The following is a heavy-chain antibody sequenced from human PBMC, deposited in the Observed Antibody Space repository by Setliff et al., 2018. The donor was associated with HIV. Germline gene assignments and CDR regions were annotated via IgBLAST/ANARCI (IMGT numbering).Heavy chain of an antibody. D-gene: IGHD3-16*01. CDR2: IDSSGTT. CDR1: GVSINTYY. Sequence: PSETLSLTCSVSGVSINTYYWSWIRQPAGKGLEWIGHIDSSGTTNYNPSLKSRVTISVDTSKRQFSLKLSSVTAADTAVYYCASRAGGDYWGQGTLVTVSS. CDR3: ASRAGGDY. V-gene: IGHV4-4*07. J-gene: IGHJ4*02.